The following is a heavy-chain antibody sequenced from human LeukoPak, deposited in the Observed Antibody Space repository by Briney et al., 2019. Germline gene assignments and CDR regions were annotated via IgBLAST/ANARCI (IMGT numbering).Heavy chain of an antibody. CDR2: ISAYNGNT. V-gene: IGHV1-18*01. CDR1: GYTFTSYG. CDR3: ARDSRIKSGYNYYYYMDV. Sequence: GASVKVSCKASGYTFTSYGISWVRQAPGQGLEWMGWISAYNGNTNYAQKLQGRVTMTTDTSTSTAYMELRSLRSDDTAVYYCARDSRIKSGYNYYYYMDVWGKGTTATISS. J-gene: IGHJ6*03. D-gene: IGHD3-3*01.